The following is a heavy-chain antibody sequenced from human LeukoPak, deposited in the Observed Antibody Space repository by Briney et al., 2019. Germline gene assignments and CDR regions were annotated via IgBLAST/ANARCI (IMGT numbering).Heavy chain of an antibody. D-gene: IGHD1-26*01. CDR3: ARLMGDRTIYDS. Sequence: GGSLRLSCAASGFTFRSHWMSWVRQPPGDELEWVASIKQEGSEKYYVDSVRGRFTVSRDKAKNSLYLQMNRLRAEDTAVYYCARLMGDRTIYDSWGQGTLVSVSS. V-gene: IGHV3-7*01. CDR2: IKQEGSEK. CDR1: GFTFRSHW. J-gene: IGHJ4*02.